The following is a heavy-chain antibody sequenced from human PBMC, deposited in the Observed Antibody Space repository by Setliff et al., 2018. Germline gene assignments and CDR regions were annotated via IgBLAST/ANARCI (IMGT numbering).Heavy chain of an antibody. CDR3: ARQMSPPGMARARGFNWFDP. CDR1: GGPISSSSYY. V-gene: IGHV4-39*01. J-gene: IGHJ5*02. Sequence: PSETLSLTCSASGGPISSSSYYWVWIRQPPGKGLEWIGAIFYDGNSYYNPSLKGRVTMSVDTSKNVFSLKLRSVTAADTSVYYCARQMSPPGMARARGFNWFDPWGQGTQVT. D-gene: IGHD3-10*01. CDR2: IFYDGNS.